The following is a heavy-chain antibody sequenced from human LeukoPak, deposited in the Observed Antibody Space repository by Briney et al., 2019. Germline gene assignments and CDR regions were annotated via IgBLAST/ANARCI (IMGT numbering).Heavy chain of an antibody. Sequence: PSETLSLTCAVYGGSFSGYYWSWIRQPPGKGLEWIGEINHSGSTNYNPSLKSRVTISVDTSKNQFSLKLSSVTAADTAVYYCARVGHIAAAGRGYYFDYWGQGTLVTVSS. CDR1: GGSFSGYY. V-gene: IGHV4-34*01. CDR2: INHSGST. CDR3: ARVGHIAAAGRGYYFDY. D-gene: IGHD6-13*01. J-gene: IGHJ4*02.